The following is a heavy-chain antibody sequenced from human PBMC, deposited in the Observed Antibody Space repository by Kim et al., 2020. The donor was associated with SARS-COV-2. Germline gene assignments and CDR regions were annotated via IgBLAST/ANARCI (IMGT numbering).Heavy chain of an antibody. D-gene: IGHD3-10*01. CDR2: INAGNGNT. Sequence: ASVKVSCKASGYTFTSYAMHWVRQAPGQRLEWMGWINAGNGNTKYSQKFQGRVTITRDTSASTAYMELSSLRSEDTAVYYCARARRYNNSPNHSNGGYNWFDPWGQGTLVTVSS. CDR3: ARARRYNNSPNHSNGGYNWFDP. J-gene: IGHJ5*02. CDR1: GYTFTSYA. V-gene: IGHV1-3*01.